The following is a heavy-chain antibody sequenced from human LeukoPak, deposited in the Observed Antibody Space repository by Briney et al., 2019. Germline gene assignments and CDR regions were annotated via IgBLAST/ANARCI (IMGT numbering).Heavy chain of an antibody. J-gene: IGHJ4*02. CDR2: ISYDGSNK. CDR3: ARVGRSNFDY. Sequence: GGSQSLFCAPCGFIHCRCEVQCARGSRGKAVEWVEDISYDGSNKFYADSVKGRFTISRDNSKNTLYLQMNSLRAEDTAVYYCARVGRSNFDYWGQGTLVTVCS. CDR1: GFIHCRC. V-gene: IGHV3-30*01.